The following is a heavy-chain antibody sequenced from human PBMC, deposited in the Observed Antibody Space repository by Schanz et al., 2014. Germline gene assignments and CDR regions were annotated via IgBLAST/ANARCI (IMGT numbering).Heavy chain of an antibody. CDR3: ANNWNLDY. CDR2: ISGRDGST. V-gene: IGHV3-23*01. D-gene: IGHD1-20*01. Sequence: EVQLLESGGGLVQPGGSLRLSCAASGFTFSSYAMTWVRQAPGMGLEWVTAISGRDGSTYYADSVRGRFTISRDNSKNTLYLQMNSLRAEDAAVYYYANNWNLDYWGQGTLVTVSS. J-gene: IGHJ4*02. CDR1: GFTFSSYA.